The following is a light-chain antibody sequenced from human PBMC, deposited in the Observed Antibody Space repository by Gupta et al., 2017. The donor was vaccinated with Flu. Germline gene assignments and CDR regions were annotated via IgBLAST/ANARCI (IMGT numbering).Light chain of an antibody. CDR1: ELGDIY. J-gene: IGLJ2*01. CDR2: QDI. Sequence: SFELNQPPSVSVSPGQTATITCSGTGNELGDIYVSWYQQKPGQSPVLVIYQDIQRPSGIPERFSGSNSGDTATLSISETQPMDEADYYCQAWDSGTCGFGGGTRLTVL. CDR3: QAWDSGTCG. V-gene: IGLV3-1*01.